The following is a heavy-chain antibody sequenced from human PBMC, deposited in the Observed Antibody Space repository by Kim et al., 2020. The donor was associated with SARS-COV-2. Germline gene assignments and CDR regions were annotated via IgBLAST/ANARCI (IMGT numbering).Heavy chain of an antibody. CDR3: TTGGFWAYFDY. D-gene: IGHD3-10*01. J-gene: IGHJ4*02. V-gene: IGHV3-15*01. CDR2: T. Sequence: TDYAAPVKGRFTISRDDSKNTLYLQMNSLKPEDTAVYYCTTGGFWAYFDYWGQGTLVTVSS.